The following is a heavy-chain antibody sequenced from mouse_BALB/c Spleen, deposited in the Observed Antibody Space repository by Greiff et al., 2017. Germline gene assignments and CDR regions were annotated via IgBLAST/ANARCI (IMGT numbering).Heavy chain of an antibody. D-gene: IGHD3-1*01. V-gene: IGHV5-6*01. CDR2: ISSGGSYT. CDR1: GFTFSSYG. J-gene: IGHJ4*01. Sequence: EVKLMESGGDLVKPGGSLKLSCAASGFTFSSYGMSWVRQTPDKRLEWVATISSGGSYTYYPDSVKGRFTISRDNAKNTLYLQMSSLKSEDTAMYYCARHGGLREKAMDYWGQGTSVTVSS. CDR3: ARHGGLREKAMDY.